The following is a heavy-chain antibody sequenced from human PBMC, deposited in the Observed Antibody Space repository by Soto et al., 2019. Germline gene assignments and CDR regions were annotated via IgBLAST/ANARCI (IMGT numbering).Heavy chain of an antibody. V-gene: IGHV1-2*04. CDR2: INPNSGGT. Sequence: GASVKVSCKASGYTFTVCHMRLVRQAPGQGLEWMGWINPNSGGTNYAQKFQGWVTMTRDTSISTAYMELSRLRSDDTAVYYCARDARGDEAPMDYWGQGTLVTSPQ. CDR3: ARDARGDEAPMDY. CDR1: GYTFTVCH. J-gene: IGHJ4*02. D-gene: IGHD3-10*01.